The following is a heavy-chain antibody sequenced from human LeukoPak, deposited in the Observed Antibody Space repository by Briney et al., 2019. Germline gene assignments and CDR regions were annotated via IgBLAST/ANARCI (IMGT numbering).Heavy chain of an antibody. Sequence: ASVKVSCKASGYTITNNYMHWVRQAPGQGLEWMGVINPSGTGTSYAQKFQGRITMSRDTSTSTVYMELSSLRSEDTAVYYCASGTTDIVVVPATLRNYYFDYWGQGTLVTVSS. CDR1: GYTITNNY. D-gene: IGHD2-2*01. CDR3: ASGTTDIVVVPATLRNYYFDY. J-gene: IGHJ4*02. V-gene: IGHV1-46*01. CDR2: INPSGTGT.